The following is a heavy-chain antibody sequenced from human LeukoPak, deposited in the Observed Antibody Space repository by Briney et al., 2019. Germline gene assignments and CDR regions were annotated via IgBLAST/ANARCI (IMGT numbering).Heavy chain of an antibody. V-gene: IGHV3-7*02. J-gene: IGHJ3*02. CDR1: GFTFSSYW. CDR2: IKQDGSEK. Sequence: PGGSLRLSCAASGFTFSSYWMSWVRQAPGKGLEWVANIKQDGSEKYYVDSVKGRFTISRDNAKNSLYLQMNSLGAEDTAVYYCASGSGSYYNLGDDAFDIWGQGTMVTVSS. CDR3: ASGSGSYYNLGDDAFDI. D-gene: IGHD3-10*01.